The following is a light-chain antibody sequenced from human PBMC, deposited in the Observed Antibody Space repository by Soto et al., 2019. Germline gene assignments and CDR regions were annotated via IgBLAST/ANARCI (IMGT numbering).Light chain of an antibody. J-gene: IGKJ4*01. Sequence: EIVLTQSPATLSLSPGERATLSCRASQCVSSYLAWYQQKPGQAPRLLIYDASNRATGIPARFSGSGSGTDFSLTISSLEPEDFAMYYCQKRSNWPPVTFGGGTKVEIK. CDR3: QKRSNWPPVT. CDR1: QCVSSY. CDR2: DAS. V-gene: IGKV3-11*01.